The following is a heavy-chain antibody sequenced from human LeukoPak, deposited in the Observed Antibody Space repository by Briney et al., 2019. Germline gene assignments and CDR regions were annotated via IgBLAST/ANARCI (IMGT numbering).Heavy chain of an antibody. J-gene: IGHJ3*02. CDR2: IIGSGGST. V-gene: IGHV3-23*01. CDR3: AKDRKTQRDVDAFDI. Sequence: GVLLLSCAASGFTFSSNVMSWVRQAPGKGLEWVSAIIGSGGSTYYADSVKGRFTISRDNSKNTLYLQMNSLRAEDTAVYYCAKDRKTQRDVDAFDIWGQGTMVTVSS. CDR1: GFTFSSNV.